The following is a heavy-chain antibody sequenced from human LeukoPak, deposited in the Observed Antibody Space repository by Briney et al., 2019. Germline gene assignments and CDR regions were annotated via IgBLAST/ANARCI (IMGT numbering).Heavy chain of an antibody. CDR2: ISGSGGST. D-gene: IGHD6-19*01. CDR1: GFTFSSYA. J-gene: IGHJ4*02. Sequence: GSLRLSCAASGFTFSSYAMSWVRQAPGKGLEWVSAISGSGGSTYYADSVKGRFTISRDNSKNTLYLQMNSLRAEDTAVYYCATGRGIAVAGTGYWGQGTLVTVSS. CDR3: ATGRGIAVAGTGY. V-gene: IGHV3-23*01.